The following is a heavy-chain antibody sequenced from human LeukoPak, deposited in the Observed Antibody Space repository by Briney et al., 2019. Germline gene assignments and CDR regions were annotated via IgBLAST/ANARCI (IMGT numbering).Heavy chain of an antibody. D-gene: IGHD6-6*01. J-gene: IGHJ4*02. CDR3: ARGSPDSSSSVDFDY. CDR1: GFTFSDYY. V-gene: IGHV3-11*01. Sequence: GGSLRLSCAASGFTFSDYYMSWIRQAPGKGLEWVSYISSSGSTIYYADSVKGRFTISRDNAKNSLYLQMNSLRAEDTAVYYCARGSPDSSSSVDFDYWGQGTLVTVSS. CDR2: ISSSGSTI.